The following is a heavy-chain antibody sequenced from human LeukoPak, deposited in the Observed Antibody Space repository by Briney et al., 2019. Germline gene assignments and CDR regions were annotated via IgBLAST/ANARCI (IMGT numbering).Heavy chain of an antibody. CDR3: ARVAEIQLWLRSAFDY. CDR2: ISSTSSTI. V-gene: IGHV3-48*02. D-gene: IGHD5-18*01. Sequence: GGSLRLSCGASGFTFSTYTMNWVRQAPGKGLEWVSSISSTSSTIYYADSVKGRFTISRDNAKNSLYLQMNSLRDEDTAVYYCARVAEIQLWLRSAFDYWGQGTLVTVSS. CDR1: GFTFSTYT. J-gene: IGHJ4*02.